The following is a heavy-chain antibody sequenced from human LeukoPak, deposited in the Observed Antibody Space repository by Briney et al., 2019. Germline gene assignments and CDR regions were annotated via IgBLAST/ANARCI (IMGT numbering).Heavy chain of an antibody. CDR2: INHSGST. CDR1: GGSFSGYY. J-gene: IGHJ1*01. V-gene: IGHV4-34*01. Sequence: SETLSLTCAVYGGSFSGYYWSWIRQPPGKGLEWIGEINHSGSTNYNPSLKSRVTISVDTSKNQFSLKLSSVTAADTAVYYCARGSYCSSTSCYTPSGDAEYFQHWGQGTLVTVSS. D-gene: IGHD2-2*02. CDR3: ARGSYCSSTSCYTPSGDAEYFQH.